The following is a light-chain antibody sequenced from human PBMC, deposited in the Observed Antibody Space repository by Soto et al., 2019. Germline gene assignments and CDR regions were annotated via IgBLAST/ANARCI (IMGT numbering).Light chain of an antibody. Sequence: QSALTQPPSASGSPGQSVTISCTGTSSDVGGYDYVSWYQQHPGRAPKLMIYEVSKRPSGVPDRFSGSKSGNTASLTVSGLQGEDEGDYYCISYAGSNNFVVFGGGTQLTVL. CDR2: EVS. V-gene: IGLV2-8*01. CDR1: SSDVGGYDY. J-gene: IGLJ2*01. CDR3: ISYAGSNNFVV.